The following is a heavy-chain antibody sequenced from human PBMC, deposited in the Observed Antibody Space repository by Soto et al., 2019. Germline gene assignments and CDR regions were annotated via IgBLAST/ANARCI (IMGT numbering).Heavy chain of an antibody. Sequence: EVQLVESGGGSVQPGGSLRLSCAASGFTFSDYNMNWVRQAPGKGLEWVSYISSRHTIYYAGSVKGRFTISRDNAKNSLYLQMNGLRAEDTAVYYCARIASYGDILFDFWGQGMLVTVSS. D-gene: IGHD4-17*01. J-gene: IGHJ4*02. CDR2: ISSRHTI. V-gene: IGHV3-48*01. CDR3: ARIASYGDILFDF. CDR1: GFTFSDYN.